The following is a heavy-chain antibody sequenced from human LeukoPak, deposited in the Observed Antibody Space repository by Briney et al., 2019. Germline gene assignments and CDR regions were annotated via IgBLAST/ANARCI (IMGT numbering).Heavy chain of an antibody. V-gene: IGHV4-59*01. D-gene: IGHD3-3*01. CDR2: IYYSGST. J-gene: IGHJ4*02. Sequence: SETLSLTCTVSGGSISSYYWSWIRQPPGKGLEWIGYIYYSGSTNYNPSLKSRVTISVDTSKNQFSLKLSSVTAADTAVYYCARSRSITIFGVDQYYFDYWGRGTLVTVSS. CDR1: GGSISSYY. CDR3: ARSRSITIFGVDQYYFDY.